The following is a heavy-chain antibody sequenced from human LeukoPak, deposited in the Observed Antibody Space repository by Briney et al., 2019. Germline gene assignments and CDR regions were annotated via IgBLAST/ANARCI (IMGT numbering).Heavy chain of an antibody. D-gene: IGHD6-6*01. V-gene: IGHV4-39*07. J-gene: IGHJ4*02. Sequence: SETLSLTCTVSGGSISSSSYYWGWIRQPPGEGLEWIGSIYYSGNTCYNPSLKSRVTISVDTSKNQFSLKLSSVAAADTAVYYCAKAFGSSGPNFDYWGQGTLVTVSS. CDR1: GGSISSSSYY. CDR3: AKAFGSSGPNFDY. CDR2: IYYSGNT.